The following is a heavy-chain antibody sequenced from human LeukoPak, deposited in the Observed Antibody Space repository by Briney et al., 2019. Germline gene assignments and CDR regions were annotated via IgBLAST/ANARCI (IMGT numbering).Heavy chain of an antibody. CDR3: ARDLGRDSSGSDFDY. Sequence: ASVKVSCKASGYTFTSYGISWVRQAPGQGLEWMGWINAYNGNTNYAQKLQGRVTMTTDTSTSTAYMELRSLRSDDTAVYYCARDLGRDSSGSDFDYWGQGTLVTVSS. J-gene: IGHJ4*02. CDR1: GYTFTSYG. CDR2: INAYNGNT. V-gene: IGHV1-18*01. D-gene: IGHD3-22*01.